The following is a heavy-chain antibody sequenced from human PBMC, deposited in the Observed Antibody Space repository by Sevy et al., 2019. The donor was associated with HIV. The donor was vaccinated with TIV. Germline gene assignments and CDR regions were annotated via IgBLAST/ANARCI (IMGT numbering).Heavy chain of an antibody. J-gene: IGHJ6*02. CDR1: GFSFSGYN. CDR2: LSSSTSTI. V-gene: IGHV3-48*02. Sequence: GGSLRLSCAASGFSFSGYNMNWVRQAPGKGVEWVSYLSSSTSTIHYADSVKGRFTISRDNAKNSLFLQMNSLRDEDTAVYYCARDSSWNYDSYFYGMDVWGQGTTVTVSS. D-gene: IGHD1-7*01. CDR3: ARDSSWNYDSYFYGMDV.